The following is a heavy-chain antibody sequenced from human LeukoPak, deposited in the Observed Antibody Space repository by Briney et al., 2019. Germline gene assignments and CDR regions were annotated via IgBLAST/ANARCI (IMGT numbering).Heavy chain of an antibody. Sequence: SQTLSLTCTVSGGSISSGSYYWTWIRQPAGKGLEWIGRIYTSGSTNYNPSLKSRVTISVDTSKNQFSLNLTSVTAADTAVYYCARASALAADYWGQGALVTVSS. CDR3: ARASALAADY. CDR1: GGSISSGSYY. J-gene: IGHJ4*02. D-gene: IGHD6-19*01. CDR2: IYTSGST. V-gene: IGHV4-61*02.